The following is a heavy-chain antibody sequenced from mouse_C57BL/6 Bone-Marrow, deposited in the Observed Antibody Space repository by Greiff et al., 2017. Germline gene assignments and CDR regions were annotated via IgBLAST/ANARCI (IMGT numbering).Heavy chain of an antibody. CDR2: IYPGDGDT. V-gene: IGHV1-82*01. CDR1: GYAFSSSW. Sequence: QVQLKQSGPELVKPGASVKISCKASGYAFSSSWMNWVKQRPGKGLEWIGRIYPGDGDTNYNGKFKGKATLTADKSSSTAYMQLSSLTSEDSAVYFCARGRWLLLFDYWGQGTTLTVSS. J-gene: IGHJ2*01. D-gene: IGHD2-3*01. CDR3: ARGRWLLLFDY.